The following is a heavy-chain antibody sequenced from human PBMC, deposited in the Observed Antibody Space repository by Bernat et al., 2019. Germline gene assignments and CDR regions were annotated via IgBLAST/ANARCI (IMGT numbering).Heavy chain of an antibody. D-gene: IGHD4-11*01. J-gene: IGHJ4*02. Sequence: EVQLVESGGGLVQPGGSLRLSCAASGFTVSGNYMTWVRQAPGKGLEWVSSIYSGGSTYYAYSVKGRFTISGNSSENTLYLQMNSLGAEDTAVYYCTSAITTISYWGQGTLVTVSS. CDR2: IYSGGST. CDR3: TSAITTISY. V-gene: IGHV3-66*01. CDR1: GFTVSGNY.